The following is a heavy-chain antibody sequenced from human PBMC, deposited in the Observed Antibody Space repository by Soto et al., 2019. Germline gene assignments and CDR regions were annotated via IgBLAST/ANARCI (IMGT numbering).Heavy chain of an antibody. CDR2: ISYDGTNK. Sequence: QVQLVESGGGMVQPGRSLRLSCAAAGFSFSRYGMHWVRQAPGKGLEWVAIISYDGTNKHYADSVKGRFTISRDNSKNTMYLQMNSLRAEDTAVYYCARGDTLPGYWGQGTLVTVSS. CDR1: GFSFSRYG. D-gene: IGHD3-10*01. J-gene: IGHJ4*02. CDR3: ARGDTLPGY. V-gene: IGHV3-33*01.